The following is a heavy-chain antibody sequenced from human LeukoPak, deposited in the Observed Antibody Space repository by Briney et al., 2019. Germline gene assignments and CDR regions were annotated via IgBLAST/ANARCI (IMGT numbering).Heavy chain of an antibody. J-gene: IGHJ3*02. CDR1: GGSISSYY. V-gene: IGHV4-4*07. D-gene: IGHD6-19*01. CDR3: ARDGSGWPDAFDI. Sequence: SGTLSLTCTVSGGSISSYYWSWIRQPAGKGLEWIGRIYTSGSTNYKPSLQSRVTMSVDTSKNQFSLKLSSVTAADTAVYYCARDGSGWPDAFDIWGQGTMVTVSS. CDR2: IYTSGST.